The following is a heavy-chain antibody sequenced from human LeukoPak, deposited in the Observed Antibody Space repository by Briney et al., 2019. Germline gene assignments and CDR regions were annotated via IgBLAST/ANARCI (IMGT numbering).Heavy chain of an antibody. D-gene: IGHD4-17*01. CDR2: IYPRGST. J-gene: IGHJ2*01. CDR3: ARDLITFYGDPSWWYFDL. Sequence: SETLSLTCAVSGGSISSGSYSWSWIRQPPGKGLEWIGCIYPRGSTYYNPSLKSRVTISVDTSKNQFSLKLSSVTAADTAVYYCARDLITFYGDPSWWYFDLWGRGTLVTVSS. CDR1: GGSISSGSYS. V-gene: IGHV4-30-2*01.